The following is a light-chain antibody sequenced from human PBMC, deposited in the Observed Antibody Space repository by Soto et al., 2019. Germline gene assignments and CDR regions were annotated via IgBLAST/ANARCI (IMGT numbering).Light chain of an antibody. CDR3: QQYYSTPWT. V-gene: IGKV1D-43*01. Sequence: AIRMTQSPFSLSASVGDRVSITCWASQGISSYLAWYQQRPAKAPKLFIYDACSLQSGVPSRFSGSGSGTDYTLTISSLQPEDFATYNCQQYYSTPWTFGQATKVEIE. CDR2: DAC. J-gene: IGKJ1*01. CDR1: QGISSY.